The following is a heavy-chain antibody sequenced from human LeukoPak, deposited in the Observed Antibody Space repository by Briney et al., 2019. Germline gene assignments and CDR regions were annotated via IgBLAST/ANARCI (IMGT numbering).Heavy chain of an antibody. Sequence: GGSLRLSCAASGFTFSSYSMSWVRQAPGKGLEWVSSISSSSSYIYYADSVKGRFTISRDNAKNSLYLQMNSLRAEDTAVYYCARELLWFGELPYYFDYWGQGTLVTVSS. CDR1: GFTFSSYS. V-gene: IGHV3-21*01. J-gene: IGHJ4*02. CDR3: ARELLWFGELPYYFDY. CDR2: ISSSSSYI. D-gene: IGHD3-10*01.